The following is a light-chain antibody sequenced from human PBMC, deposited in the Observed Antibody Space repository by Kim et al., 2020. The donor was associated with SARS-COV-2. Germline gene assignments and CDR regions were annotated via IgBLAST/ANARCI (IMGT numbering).Light chain of an antibody. CDR1: QSVFYSANNKNY. Sequence: DIVMTQSPDSLAVSLGERATINCKSSQSVFYSANNKNYLAWYRQKPGQPPKLLIYWASTRESGVPDRFTGSGSATDFTLTISSLQAEDVAVYYCQQYYNVPPTFGGGTKVEI. J-gene: IGKJ4*01. V-gene: IGKV4-1*01. CDR3: QQYYNVPPT. CDR2: WAS.